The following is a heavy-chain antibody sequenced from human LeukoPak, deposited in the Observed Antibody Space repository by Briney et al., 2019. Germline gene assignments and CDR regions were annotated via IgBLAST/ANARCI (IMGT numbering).Heavy chain of an antibody. CDR3: ARGTRGLDSGYSHVDY. Sequence: ASVSVSCKASGYIFTGSYISWVRHAPGQGLEWRGWINPDSVDTNYAQKFQGWVTMTRDTSISTVYVELSRLRSDDTAVYYCARGTRGLDSGYSHVDYWGQGTLVTVSP. CDR1: GYIFTGSY. D-gene: IGHD5-18*01. CDR2: INPDSVDT. V-gene: IGHV1-2*04. J-gene: IGHJ4*02.